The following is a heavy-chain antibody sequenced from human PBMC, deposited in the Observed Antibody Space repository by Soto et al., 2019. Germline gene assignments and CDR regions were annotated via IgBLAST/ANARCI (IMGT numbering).Heavy chain of an antibody. V-gene: IGHV3-21*01. D-gene: IGHD1-26*01. Sequence: EVQLVESGGGLVKPGGSLRLSCAASGFTFSLYSVHWVRQAPGKGLEWVSSIGTSTTYIYYADSVMGRFTISRDNAQRSLYLQMISLRAEDTAVYYCARGYRGLPSQYYVNDAFEVWGQGTIVTVSS. J-gene: IGHJ3*01. CDR3: ARGYRGLPSQYYVNDAFEV. CDR2: IGTSTTYI. CDR1: GFTFSLYS.